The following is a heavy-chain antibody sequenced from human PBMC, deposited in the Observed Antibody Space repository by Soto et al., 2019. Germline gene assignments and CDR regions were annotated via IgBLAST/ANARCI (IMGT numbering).Heavy chain of an antibody. CDR1: GGSFSGYY. V-gene: IGHV4-34*01. D-gene: IGHD2-15*01. CDR3: ARGVNIVAPNWFEP. Sequence: SETLSLTCAVYGGSFSGYYWSWIRQPPGKGLEWIGEINHSGSTNYNPSLKSRVTISVDTSKNQFSLKLSSVTAADTAVYYCARGVNIVAPNWFEPWGQGTLVTVSS. J-gene: IGHJ5*02. CDR2: INHSGST.